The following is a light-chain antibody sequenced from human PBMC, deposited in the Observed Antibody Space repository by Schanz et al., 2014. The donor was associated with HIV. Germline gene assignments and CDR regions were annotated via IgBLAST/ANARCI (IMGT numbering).Light chain of an antibody. V-gene: IGLV2-14*01. CDR3: SSYTSSDTHV. CDR2: DVS. CDR1: SSDVGGFYS. Sequence: QSALTQPASVSASPGQSITISCTGISSDVGGFYSASWYQQHPSKAPKLMIYDVSNRPSGISNRFSGSKSGNTASLTISGLQAEDEADYYCSSYTSSDTHVFGTGTKLTVL. J-gene: IGLJ1*01.